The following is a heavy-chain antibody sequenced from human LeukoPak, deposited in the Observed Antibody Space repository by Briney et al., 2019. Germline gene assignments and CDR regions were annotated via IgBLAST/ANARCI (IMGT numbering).Heavy chain of an antibody. D-gene: IGHD6-19*01. Sequence: GGSLRLSCAASGFTFSSYAMSWVRQAPGKGLEWVSAISGSGGSTYYADSVKGRFTISRDNSKNTLYLQMNSLRAEDTAVYYCAKAGKQNSSSKSAVAGTVSPFDYWGQGTLVTVSS. CDR2: ISGSGGST. J-gene: IGHJ4*02. V-gene: IGHV3-23*01. CDR1: GFTFSSYA. CDR3: AKAGKQNSSSKSAVAGTVSPFDY.